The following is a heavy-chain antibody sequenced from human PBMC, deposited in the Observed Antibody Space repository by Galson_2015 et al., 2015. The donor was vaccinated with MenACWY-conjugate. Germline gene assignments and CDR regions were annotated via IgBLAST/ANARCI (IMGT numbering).Heavy chain of an antibody. Sequence: SVKVSCKASGYTFTKYTVGWVRQAPGQGLEWMGAISVYNGNTYYAQKVQGRVTLTTDTSTTTAYMELRSLRSDDTAVYYCARVRQERLVYDGFDIWGQGTTVTVSS. CDR2: ISVYNGNT. D-gene: IGHD6-6*01. CDR3: ARVRQERLVYDGFDI. CDR1: GYTFTKYT. J-gene: IGHJ3*02. V-gene: IGHV1-18*01.